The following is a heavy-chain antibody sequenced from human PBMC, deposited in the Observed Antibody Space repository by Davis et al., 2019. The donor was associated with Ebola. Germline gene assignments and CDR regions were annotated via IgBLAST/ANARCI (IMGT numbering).Heavy chain of an antibody. Sequence: MPGGSLRLSCAVSGVSISSSNRWRWVRQPPGKGLEWIGEIYHSGSTNYNPSLKSRVTISVDTSKNQFSLKLSSVTAADTAVYYCARGSDYIWGKDDFWGQGTPVTVSS. V-gene: IGHV4-4*02. CDR1: GVSISSSNR. J-gene: IGHJ4*02. CDR2: IYHSGST. CDR3: ARGSDYIWGKDDF. D-gene: IGHD3-16*01.